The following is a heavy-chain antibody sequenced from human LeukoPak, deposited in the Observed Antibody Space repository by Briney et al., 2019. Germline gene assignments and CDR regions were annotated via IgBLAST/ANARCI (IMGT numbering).Heavy chain of an antibody. V-gene: IGHV1-2*02. CDR1: GYTFTGYY. CDR2: INPNSGGT. CDR3: ARDNTQYCTNGVCDFDY. D-gene: IGHD2-8*01. J-gene: IGHJ4*02. Sequence: GASVKVSCKASGYTFTGYYMHWVRQAPAQGLEWMGWINPNSGGTNYAQKFQGRVTMTRDTSISTAYMELSRLRSDDTAVYYCARDNTQYCTNGVCDFDYWGQGTLVTVSS.